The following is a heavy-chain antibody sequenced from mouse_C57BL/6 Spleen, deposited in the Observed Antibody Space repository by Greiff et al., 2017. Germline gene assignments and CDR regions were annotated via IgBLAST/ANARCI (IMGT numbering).Heavy chain of an antibody. J-gene: IGHJ2*01. CDR2: INPSSGYT. D-gene: IGHD1-1*01. CDR3: AVDTTVVAPFDY. V-gene: IGHV1-7*01. Sequence: QVQLKQSGAELAKPGASVKLSCKASGYTFTSYWMHWVKQRPGQGLEWIGYINPSSGYTKYNQKFKDKATLTADKSSSTAYMQLSGLTYEDSAVYYCAVDTTVVAPFDYWGQGTTLTVSS. CDR1: GYTFTSYW.